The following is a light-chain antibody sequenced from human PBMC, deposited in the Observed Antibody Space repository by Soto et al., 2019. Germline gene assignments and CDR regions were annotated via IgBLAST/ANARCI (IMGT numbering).Light chain of an antibody. CDR3: QQYGSSRTWT. V-gene: IGKV3-20*01. J-gene: IGKJ1*01. Sequence: EIALTQSPGTLSLSPGERATLSCRASQSVSSSYLAWYQQKPGQAPRLLIYGASSRATGIPDRFSGSGSGTDFTLTISRLEPEDFAVYYCQQYGSSRTWTFGQGTKVDIK. CDR1: QSVSSSY. CDR2: GAS.